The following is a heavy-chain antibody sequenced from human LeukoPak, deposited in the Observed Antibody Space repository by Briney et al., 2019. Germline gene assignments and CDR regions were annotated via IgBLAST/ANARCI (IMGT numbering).Heavy chain of an antibody. Sequence: GGSLRLSCAASGFTFSGSAMHWVRQASGKGLEWVGRIRSKANSYATAYAASVKGRLTISRDDSKNTAYLQMNSLKTEDTAVYYCTRRSYYGSGTNFDYWGQGTLVTVSS. CDR3: TRRSYYGSGTNFDY. D-gene: IGHD3-10*01. CDR1: GFTFSGSA. CDR2: IRSKANSYAT. V-gene: IGHV3-73*01. J-gene: IGHJ4*02.